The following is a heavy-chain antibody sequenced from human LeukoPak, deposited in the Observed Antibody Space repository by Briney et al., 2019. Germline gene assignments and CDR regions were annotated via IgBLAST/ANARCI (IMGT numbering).Heavy chain of an antibody. CDR2: ISSSGSTI. J-gene: IGHJ4*02. D-gene: IGHD3-22*01. CDR3: ARDNYDSSGPYYFDY. Sequence: GGSLRLSCAASGFTFSTYEMTWVRQSPGKGLEWVSYISSSGSTIYYADSVKGRFTISRDYARNSLYLQMNSLRAEDTAVYYCARDNYDSSGPYYFDYWGQGTLVTVSS. CDR1: GFTFSTYE. V-gene: IGHV3-48*03.